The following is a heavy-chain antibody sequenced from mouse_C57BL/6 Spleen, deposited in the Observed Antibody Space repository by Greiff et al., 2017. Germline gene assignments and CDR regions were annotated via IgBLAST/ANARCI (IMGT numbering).Heavy chain of an antibody. D-gene: IGHD2-4*01. V-gene: IGHV5-17*01. CDR3: ARPTMRAARDY. J-gene: IGHJ4*01. CDR2: ISSGSSTI. Sequence: EVMLVESGGGLVKPGGSLKLSCAASGFTFSDYGMHWVRQAPEKGLEWVAYISSGSSTIYYADTVKGRFTISRDNAKNTLFLQMTSLRSEDTAMYYCARPTMRAARDYWGQGTSVTVSS. CDR1: GFTFSDYG.